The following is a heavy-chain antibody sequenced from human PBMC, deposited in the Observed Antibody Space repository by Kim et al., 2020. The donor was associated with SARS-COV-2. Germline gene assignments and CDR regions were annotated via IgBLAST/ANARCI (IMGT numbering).Heavy chain of an antibody. D-gene: IGHD3-16*01. CDR3: AGDAGEMATGDI. Sequence: NYAQKFQSRVTITADESTSTAYMELSSLRSEDTAVYYCAGDAGEMATGDIWGQGTMVTVSS. V-gene: IGHV1-69*01. J-gene: IGHJ3*02.